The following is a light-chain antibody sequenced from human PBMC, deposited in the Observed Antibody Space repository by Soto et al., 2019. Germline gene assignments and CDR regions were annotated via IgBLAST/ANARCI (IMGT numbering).Light chain of an antibody. CDR3: QQYGSPVT. CDR2: GAS. V-gene: IGKV3-20*01. CDR1: QSVSSSY. J-gene: IGKJ2*01. Sequence: EIVLTQSPGTLSLSPGERATLSCRASQSVSSSYLAWYQQKPGQAPRLLIYGASSRATGIPDRFSGSGSGTDVTLTISRLEPEDFAVYYCQQYGSPVTFGQWTKLEIK.